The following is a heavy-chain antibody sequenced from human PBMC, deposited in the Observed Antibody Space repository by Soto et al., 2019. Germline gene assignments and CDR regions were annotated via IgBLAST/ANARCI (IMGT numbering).Heavy chain of an antibody. D-gene: IGHD4-17*01. CDR2: ISYDGSNK. J-gene: IGHJ6*02. Sequence: GGSLRLSCAASGFTFSSYAMHWVRQAPGKGLEWVAVISYDGSNKYYADSVKGRFTISRDNSKNTLYLQMNSLRAEDTAVYYCARALDYALGDYYGMDVWGQGTTVTVSS. CDR1: GFTFSSYA. CDR3: ARALDYALGDYYGMDV. V-gene: IGHV3-30-3*01.